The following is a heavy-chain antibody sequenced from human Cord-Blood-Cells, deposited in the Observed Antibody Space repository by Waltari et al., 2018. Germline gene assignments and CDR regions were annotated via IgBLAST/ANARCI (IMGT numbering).Heavy chain of an antibody. V-gene: IGHV3-74*01. J-gene: IGHJ4*02. Sequence: EVQLVESGGGLVQPGGSLRVSGASSGFPFSWYGMPWVRQASGKGLVLVSRINSDGSSTNYADSVKGRFTISRDNAKNTLYLQMNSLRAEDTAVYYCARGLAKTGADYWGQGTLVTVSS. CDR1: GFPFSWYG. D-gene: IGHD7-27*01. CDR2: INSDGSST. CDR3: ARGLAKTGADY.